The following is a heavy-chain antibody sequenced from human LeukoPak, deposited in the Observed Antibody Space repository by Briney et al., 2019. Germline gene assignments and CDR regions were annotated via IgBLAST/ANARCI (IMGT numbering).Heavy chain of an antibody. CDR1: GGSISSGGYY. V-gene: IGHV4-31*03. Sequence: SETLSLTCTVSGGSISSGGYYWSWIRQHPGKGLEWIGYIYYSGSTYYSPSLKSRVTISVDTSKNQFSLKLSSVTAADTAVYYCATAYYYDSSGYNYWGQGTLVTVSS. CDR3: ATAYYYDSSGYNY. J-gene: IGHJ4*02. D-gene: IGHD3-22*01. CDR2: IYYSGST.